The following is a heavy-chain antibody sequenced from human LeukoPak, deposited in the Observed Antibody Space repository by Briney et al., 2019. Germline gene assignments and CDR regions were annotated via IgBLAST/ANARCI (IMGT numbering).Heavy chain of an antibody. Sequence: NPPETLSLTCTVSGGSISSSSYYWGWIRQPPGKGLEWIGSIYYSGSTYYNPSLKSRVTISVDTSKNQFSLKLSSVTAADTAVYYCALMYYSDSSGYYLGYYFDYWGRGTLVTVSS. CDR1: GGSISSSSYY. D-gene: IGHD3-22*01. CDR3: ALMYYSDSSGYYLGYYFDY. J-gene: IGHJ4*02. V-gene: IGHV4-39*01. CDR2: IYYSGST.